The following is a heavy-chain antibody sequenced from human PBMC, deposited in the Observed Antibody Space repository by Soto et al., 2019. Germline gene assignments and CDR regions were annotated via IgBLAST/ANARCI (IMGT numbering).Heavy chain of an antibody. CDR1: GFTFGSYW. CDR2: INSDGSST. D-gene: IGHD2-21*02. V-gene: IGHV3-74*01. CDR3: ARPDSGSYCGGDCYLYSWFDS. Sequence: GGSLRLSCAASGFTFGSYWMHWVRQAPGKGLVWVSRINSDGSSTSYADSVKGRFTISRDNAKNTLYLQMNSLRAEDTAVCYCARPDSGSYCGGDCYLYSWFDSWGQGTTVTV. J-gene: IGHJ5*01.